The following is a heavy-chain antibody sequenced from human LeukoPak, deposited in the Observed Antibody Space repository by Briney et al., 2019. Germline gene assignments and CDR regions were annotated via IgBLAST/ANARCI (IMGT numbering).Heavy chain of an antibody. D-gene: IGHD3-22*01. CDR2: IYYSGST. V-gene: IGHV4-61*08. CDR3: ARWGYYDSSGYGLFDY. Sequence: SETLSLTCTVSGGSISSGGYYWSWIRQPPGKGLEWIGYIYYSGSTNYNPSLKSRVTISVDTSKNQFSLKLSSVTAADTAVYYCARWGYYDSSGYGLFDYWGQGTLVTVSS. J-gene: IGHJ4*02. CDR1: GGSISSGGYY.